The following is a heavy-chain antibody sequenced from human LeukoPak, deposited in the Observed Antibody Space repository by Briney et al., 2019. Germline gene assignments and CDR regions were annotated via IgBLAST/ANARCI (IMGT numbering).Heavy chain of an antibody. CDR2: IYYSGTT. CDR3: ARVGFCSHGSCLRLDWYFDL. D-gene: IGHD2-15*01. V-gene: IGHV4-59*01. J-gene: IGHJ2*01. CDR1: GASISSYY. Sequence: SETLSLTCTVSGASISSYYWSWIRQPPGKGLEWIGYIYYSGTTNYNPSLKSRVTMSLDTSKNQFSLKLSSATAADTAVYYCARVGFCSHGSCLRLDWYFDLWGRGTLVTVSS.